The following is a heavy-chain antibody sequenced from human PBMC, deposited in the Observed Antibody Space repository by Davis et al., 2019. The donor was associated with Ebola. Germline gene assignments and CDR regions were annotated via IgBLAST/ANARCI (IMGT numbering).Heavy chain of an antibody. D-gene: IGHD2/OR15-2a*01. J-gene: IGHJ3*02. Sequence: GGSLRLSCAASGFTLSSYWMSWVRQAPGKGLQWVANINQDGSEKNYVDSVKGRFAISRDNSRGTLYLQMNSLRVEDSAIYYCVKDSSNIWFDIWGQGTLVTVSS. CDR3: VKDSSNIWFDI. CDR1: GFTLSSYW. V-gene: IGHV3-7*03. CDR2: INQDGSEK.